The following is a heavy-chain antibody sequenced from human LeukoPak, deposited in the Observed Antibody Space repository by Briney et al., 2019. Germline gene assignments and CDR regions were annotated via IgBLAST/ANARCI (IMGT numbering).Heavy chain of an antibody. CDR2: IRSKAYGGTT. V-gene: IGHV3-49*03. Sequence: GGSLRLSCTASGFTFGDYAMSWFRQAPGKGLEWVGFIRSKAYGGTTEYAASVKGRFTISRDDSKSIAYLQMNSLKTEDTAVYYCTREFVEHYYDSSGYYTPFDYWGQGTLVTVSS. J-gene: IGHJ4*02. D-gene: IGHD3-22*01. CDR1: GFTFGDYA. CDR3: TREFVEHYYDSSGYYTPFDY.